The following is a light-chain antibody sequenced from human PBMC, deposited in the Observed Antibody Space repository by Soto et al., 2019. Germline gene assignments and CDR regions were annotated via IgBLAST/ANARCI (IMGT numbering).Light chain of an antibody. CDR3: QQTFNHPT. J-gene: IGKJ3*01. Sequence: DIQMTQSPSSLSASVGDRVTIACRASQSIAGFLNWYQQKPGKAPDLLIYATSSLHSGVTPRFSGSGSGADFNLTISPLQPEDSATYFCQQTFNHPTFGPGT. V-gene: IGKV1-39*01. CDR2: ATS. CDR1: QSIAGF.